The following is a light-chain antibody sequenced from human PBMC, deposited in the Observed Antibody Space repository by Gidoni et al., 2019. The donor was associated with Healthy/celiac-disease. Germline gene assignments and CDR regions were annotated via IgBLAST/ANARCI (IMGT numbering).Light chain of an antibody. CDR3: QQYNSYSWT. Sequence: DIQMTQSPSTLSASVGDRVTITCRASQSISSWLAWYQHQPGKAPKLLIYKASSLESGVPSRFSGSGSGTEFTLTISSLQPDDFATYYRQQYNSYSWTFGQGTKVEIK. J-gene: IGKJ1*01. CDR1: QSISSW. V-gene: IGKV1-5*03. CDR2: KAS.